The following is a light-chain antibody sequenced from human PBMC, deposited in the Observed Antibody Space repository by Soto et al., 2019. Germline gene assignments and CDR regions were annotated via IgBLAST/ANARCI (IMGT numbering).Light chain of an antibody. V-gene: IGKV3-11*01. J-gene: IGKJ4*01. CDR1: QSVNRY. CDR2: DAS. CDR3: QQRSNWAPLT. Sequence: EIVLTQSPTTLSLSPGERATLSCRASQSVNRYLAWYQQKPGQAPRLLIYDASNRATGIPARFSGSGSGTDFTLTISSLEPEDCAVYYCQQRSNWAPLTFGGWTTVEIK.